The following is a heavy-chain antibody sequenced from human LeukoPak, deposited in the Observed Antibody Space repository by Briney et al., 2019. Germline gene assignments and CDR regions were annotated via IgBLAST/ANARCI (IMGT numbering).Heavy chain of an antibody. CDR2: ISWNSGSI. D-gene: IGHD3-22*01. CDR1: GFTFNNYA. CDR3: AKDIRGDYYDSSGYSDS. J-gene: IGHJ5*01. Sequence: LSGGSLKISCTASGFTFNNYAMSWVRPAPGKGLEWVSGISWNSGSIGYADSVKGRFTISRDNAKNSLYLQMNSLRAEDTALYYCAKDIRGDYYDSSGYSDSWGQGTLVTVSS. V-gene: IGHV3-9*01.